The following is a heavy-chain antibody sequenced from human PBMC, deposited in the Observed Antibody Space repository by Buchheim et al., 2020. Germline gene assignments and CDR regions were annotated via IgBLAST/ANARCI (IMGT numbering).Heavy chain of an antibody. D-gene: IGHD3-9*01. CDR1: GGAFSRFA. CDR2: ITPIFGTP. Sequence: QVQLVQSGAEVKKPGSSVKVSCKASGGAFSRFAIIWVRQAPGQGLEWMGGITPIFGTPKYAQKFQGRVTITADESTSTNYMELSSLRSEDTAVYYCARPSADYDILPGYYVPLDYWGQGTL. V-gene: IGHV1-69*01. CDR3: ARPSADYDILPGYYVPLDY. J-gene: IGHJ4*02.